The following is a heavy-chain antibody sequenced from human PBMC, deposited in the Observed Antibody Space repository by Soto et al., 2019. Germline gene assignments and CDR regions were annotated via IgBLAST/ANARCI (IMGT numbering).Heavy chain of an antibody. J-gene: IGHJ4*02. CDR3: AKEGTRTELFDY. CDR2: ISGSGGST. D-gene: IGHD1-1*01. CDR1: GFTFSSYA. Sequence: GGSLRLSCAASGFTFSSYAMSWVRQAPGKGLEWVSVISGSGGSTHYADSVKGRSTISRDNAKNTLHLQMNSLRAEDTAVYNCAKEGTRTELFDYWGQGTLVTVSS. V-gene: IGHV3-23*01.